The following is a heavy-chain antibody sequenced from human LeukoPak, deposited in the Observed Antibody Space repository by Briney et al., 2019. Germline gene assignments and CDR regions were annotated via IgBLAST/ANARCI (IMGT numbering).Heavy chain of an antibody. V-gene: IGHV4-61*02. CDR3: ARDNYYMDV. CDR2: IYTSGST. CDR1: GGSISSGSYY. Sequence: SETLSLTCTVSGGSISSGSYYWSWIRQPAGKGLEWIGRIYTSGSTNYNPSLKSRVTISVDTSKNQFSLKLSSVTAADTAVYYCARDNYYMDVWGKGTTVTVSS. J-gene: IGHJ6*03.